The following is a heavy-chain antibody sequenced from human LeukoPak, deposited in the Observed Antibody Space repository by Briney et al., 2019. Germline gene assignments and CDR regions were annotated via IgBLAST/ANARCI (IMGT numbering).Heavy chain of an antibody. CDR2: IGSSSTHI. V-gene: IGHV3-21*01. Sequence: GGSLRLSCEASGFTFTSCYMNWVRQAPGRGLEWVSSIGSSSTHIYYADSVKGRFTISRDNAKNSLYLQMNSLRAEDTAVYYCARGVSYRVVVTATDFDYWGQGTLVTVSS. CDR1: GFTFTSCY. CDR3: ARGVSYRVVVTATDFDY. D-gene: IGHD2-21*02. J-gene: IGHJ4*02.